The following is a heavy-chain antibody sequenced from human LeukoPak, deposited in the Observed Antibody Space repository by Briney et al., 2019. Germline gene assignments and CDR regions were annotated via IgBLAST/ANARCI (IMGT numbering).Heavy chain of an antibody. Sequence: PSETLSLTCAVYGGSFSGYYWSWIRQPPGKGLEWIGEINHSGSTNYNPSPKSRVTISVDTSKNQFSLKLSSVTAADTAVYYCARELVGHYYDSSGNWDYWGQGTLVTVSS. CDR2: INHSGST. CDR3: ARELVGHYYDSSGNWDY. D-gene: IGHD3-22*01. J-gene: IGHJ4*02. V-gene: IGHV4-34*01. CDR1: GGSFSGYY.